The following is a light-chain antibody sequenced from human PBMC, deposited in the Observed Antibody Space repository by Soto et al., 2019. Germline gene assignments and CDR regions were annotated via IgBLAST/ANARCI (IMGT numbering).Light chain of an antibody. V-gene: IGLV2-14*01. J-gene: IGLJ1*01. Sequence: QSALTQPASVSGSPGQSITISCTGTSGDIGSYNRVSWYQQHPGKAPKLIIYEVTDRPSGVSNRFSGSKSGNTASLTISGLQAEDEADYYCISYTSSSTDVFGTGTKLTVL. CDR2: EVT. CDR1: SGDIGSYNR. CDR3: ISYTSSSTDV.